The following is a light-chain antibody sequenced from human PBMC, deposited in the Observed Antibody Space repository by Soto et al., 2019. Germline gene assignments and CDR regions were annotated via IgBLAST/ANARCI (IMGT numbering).Light chain of an antibody. CDR3: QQYNQWPPLT. CDR2: GVS. V-gene: IGKV3-15*01. CDR1: QSVSSH. J-gene: IGKJ4*01. Sequence: EVVMTQSPATLSVSPGETATLSCRASQSVSSHLAWYQQKPGQPPRLLMYGVSTRATGIPARFSGTGSGTDFTLPISGLQSEDFAVYYCQQYNQWPPLTFGGGTKVYMK.